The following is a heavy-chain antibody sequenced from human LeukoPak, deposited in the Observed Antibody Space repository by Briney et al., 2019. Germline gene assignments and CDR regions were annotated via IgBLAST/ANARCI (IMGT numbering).Heavy chain of an antibody. D-gene: IGHD3-9*01. Sequence: PGGSLRLSGAASGFTFSSYWMHWVRQAPGKGLVGGSRINSDGSSTSYADSVKGRFTISRDNAKNTLYLQMHSLRAEATAVYYSTSAGRSPDFDSLLPRQTVGFDYCGQGTLAPVS. V-gene: IGHV3-74*01. CDR3: TSAGRSPDFDSLLPRQTVGFDY. CDR1: GFTFSSYW. J-gene: IGHJ4*02. CDR2: INSDGSST.